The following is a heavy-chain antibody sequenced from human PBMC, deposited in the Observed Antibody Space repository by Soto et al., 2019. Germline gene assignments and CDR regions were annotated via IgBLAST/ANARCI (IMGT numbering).Heavy chain of an antibody. CDR2: IYHSGST. J-gene: IGHJ5*02. CDR1: GGSISSGGYS. D-gene: IGHD4-17*01. CDR3: ARLDYGDYVVAFDP. Sequence: SETLSLTCAVSGGSISSGGYSWSWIRQPPGKGLEWIGYIYHSGSTYYNPSLKSRVTISVDRSKNQFSLKLSSVTAADTAVYYCARLDYGDYVVAFDPWGQGTLVTVFS. V-gene: IGHV4-30-2*01.